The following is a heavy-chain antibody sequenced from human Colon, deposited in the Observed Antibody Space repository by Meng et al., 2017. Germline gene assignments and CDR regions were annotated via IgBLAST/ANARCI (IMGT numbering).Heavy chain of an antibody. CDR3: ARSQSIIGVDGFDY. Sequence: SETLSLTCSVSGSSISTYYWSWVRQSPGKGLEWIGYIYHSGSSKYNPSLKSRVTISVDTSKNDFSLNLSSVSAADTAVYYCARSQSIIGVDGFDYWGQGTLVTVSS. D-gene: IGHD1-20*01. V-gene: IGHV4-59*01. CDR2: IYHSGSS. CDR1: GSSISTYY. J-gene: IGHJ4*02.